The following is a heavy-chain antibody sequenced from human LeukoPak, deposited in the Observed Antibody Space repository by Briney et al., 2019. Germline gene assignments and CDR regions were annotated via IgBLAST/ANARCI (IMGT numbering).Heavy chain of an antibody. D-gene: IGHD2-15*01. CDR1: GFPFSSYG. J-gene: IGHJ4*02. CDR2: ISYEGRNK. Sequence: HPGRSLRLSCAASGFPFSSYGIHWFRQAPGKGLEWVAVISYEGRNKYYADAVKGRFTISRDNSKNTLYLQMNSLRAEDTAVYYCAKEEGRGSLYYFDYWGQGTLVTVSS. V-gene: IGHV3-30*18. CDR3: AKEEGRGSLYYFDY.